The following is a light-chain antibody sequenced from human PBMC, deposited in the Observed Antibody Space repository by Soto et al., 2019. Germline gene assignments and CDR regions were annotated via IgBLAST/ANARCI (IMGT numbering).Light chain of an antibody. CDR2: GAS. CDR1: QSVTSNY. V-gene: IGKV3-20*01. J-gene: IGKJ1*01. CDR3: QHYVTSLTT. Sequence: EIVMTQSPATLPVSPGERATLSCGASQSVTSNYLAWYQQKPGQAPRLLIFGASIRVKGIPDRFIGSGSGTDFTLTISRLEPEDFAVYYCQHYVTSLTTFGQGTKVDIK.